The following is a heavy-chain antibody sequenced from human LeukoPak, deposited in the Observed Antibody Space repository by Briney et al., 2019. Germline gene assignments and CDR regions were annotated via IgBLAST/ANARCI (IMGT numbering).Heavy chain of an antibody. CDR1: GFTFSSYG. CDR2: ISYDGSNK. Sequence: GRSLRLSCAASGFTFSSYGMHWVRQAPGKGLEWVAVISYDGSNKYYADSVKGRFTISRDNSKNTPHLQMNSLRAEDTAVYYCAKDRGRYCSGGSCYSLDYWGQGTLVTVSS. D-gene: IGHD2-15*01. J-gene: IGHJ4*02. CDR3: AKDRGRYCSGGSCYSLDY. V-gene: IGHV3-30*18.